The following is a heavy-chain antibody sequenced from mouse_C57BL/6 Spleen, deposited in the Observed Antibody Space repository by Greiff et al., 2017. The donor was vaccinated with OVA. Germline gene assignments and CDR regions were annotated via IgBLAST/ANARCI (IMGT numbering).Heavy chain of an antibody. J-gene: IGHJ3*01. CDR3: ARVYDGYCFFAY. CDR1: GFTFSSYA. D-gene: IGHD2-3*01. V-gene: IGHV5-4*01. CDR2: ISAGGSYT. Sequence: EVQRVESGGGLVKPGGSLKLSCAASGFTFSSYAMSWVRQTPEKRLEWVATISAGGSYTYYPDNVKGRFTFSRDNAKNNLYLQMSHLKSEDTAMYYCARVYDGYCFFAYWGQGTLVTVSA.